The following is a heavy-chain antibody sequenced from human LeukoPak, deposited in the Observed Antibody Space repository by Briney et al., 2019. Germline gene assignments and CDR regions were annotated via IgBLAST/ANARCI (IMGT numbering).Heavy chain of an antibody. CDR1: GYTFTGSY. J-gene: IGHJ4*02. Sequence: ASVKVSRKASGYTFTGSYMHWVRQAPGQGLECMGWINPNGGDTNSAQRFQGRVTMTRDTSISTAYMELSRPRSDDTAVYYCAREGVSGDLDYWGQGTLVTVSS. V-gene: IGHV1-2*02. CDR3: AREGVSGDLDY. D-gene: IGHD7-27*01. CDR2: INPNGGDT.